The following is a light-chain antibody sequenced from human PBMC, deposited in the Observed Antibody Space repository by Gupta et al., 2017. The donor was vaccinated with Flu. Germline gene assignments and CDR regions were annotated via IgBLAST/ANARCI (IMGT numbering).Light chain of an antibody. CDR2: DDA. J-gene: IGLJ3*02. V-gene: IGLV3-21*02. CDR1: NIGSET. CDR3: QLWDTASDHWL. Sequence: SFILTQPPTASVALGQTASLTCGGNNIGSETVHWYQQKSGQAPVLVLYDDAFRPSGIPERFSGSNSGNTATLTIRGVEAGDEADYYCQLWDTASDHWLFGAGTTLTVV.